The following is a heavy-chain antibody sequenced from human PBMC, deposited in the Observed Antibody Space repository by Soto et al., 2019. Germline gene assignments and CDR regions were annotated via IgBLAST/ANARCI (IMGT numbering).Heavy chain of an antibody. Sequence: SVKVSCKASGGTFSSYAISWLRQAPGQGLEWMGGIIPIFGTANYAQKFQGRVTITADESTSTAHMELSSLRSEDTAVYYCARDPFMRAVGSSYYYYYYGMDVWGQGITVTVSS. D-gene: IGHD1-26*01. J-gene: IGHJ6*02. CDR1: GGTFSSYA. CDR3: ARDPFMRAVGSSYYYYYYGMDV. V-gene: IGHV1-69*13. CDR2: IIPIFGTA.